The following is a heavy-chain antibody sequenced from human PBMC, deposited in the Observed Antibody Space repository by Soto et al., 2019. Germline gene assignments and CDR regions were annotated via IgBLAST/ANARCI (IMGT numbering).Heavy chain of an antibody. J-gene: IGHJ6*02. Sequence: GGSLRLSCAASGFSFSNCGMHWVRQAPGKGLEWVAVISYDGSNKYYADSVKGRFTISRDNSKNTLYLQMNSLRAEDTAVYYCANNLVPAAQVYDMDVWGQGTTVTVSS. CDR3: ANNLVPAAQVYDMDV. V-gene: IGHV3-30*18. CDR2: ISYDGSNK. CDR1: GFSFSNCG. D-gene: IGHD2-2*01.